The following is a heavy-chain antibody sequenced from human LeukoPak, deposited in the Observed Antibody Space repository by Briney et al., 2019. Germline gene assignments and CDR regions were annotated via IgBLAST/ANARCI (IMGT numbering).Heavy chain of an antibody. CDR2: INPNSGGT. CDR3: ARVGCSGGSCGGGYFDY. CDR1: GYIFTDYY. D-gene: IGHD2-15*01. V-gene: IGHV1/OR15-1*01. J-gene: IGHJ4*02. Sequence: ASVKVSCKASGYIFTDYYMHWVRQAPGQELGWMGRINPNSGGTNYAQKFQGRVTMTRDTSISTAYTELSSLRSEDTAVYYCARVGCSGGSCGGGYFDYWGQGTLVTVSS.